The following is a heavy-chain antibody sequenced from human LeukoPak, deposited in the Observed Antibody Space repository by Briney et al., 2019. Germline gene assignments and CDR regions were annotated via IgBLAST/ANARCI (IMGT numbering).Heavy chain of an antibody. J-gene: IGHJ5*02. V-gene: IGHV4-39*07. CDR2: VHHTGRA. CDR3: AREPDA. Sequence: SETLSLTCTVSGDSISGSNYHWGWILQPPVKGLEWLGTVHHTGRAFYNPSLRGRTTVSVDTSKNEFSLKLTPVTAAATAVYYCAREPDAWGQGILVIVPS. CDR1: GDSISGSNYH.